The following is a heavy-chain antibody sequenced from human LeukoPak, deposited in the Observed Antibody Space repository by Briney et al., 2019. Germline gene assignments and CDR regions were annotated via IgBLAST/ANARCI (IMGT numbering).Heavy chain of an antibody. Sequence: KPSETLSLTCTGSGGSISSYYWSWIRQPPGKGLEGIGDIYYSGSTNYNPSLKSRVTISVDTSKNQFSLKLSSVTAADTAVYYCARGHGDYASPYYYYYMDVWGKGTTVTVSS. CDR2: IYYSGST. V-gene: IGHV4-59*01. CDR1: GGSISSYY. CDR3: ARGHGDYASPYYYYYMDV. D-gene: IGHD4-17*01. J-gene: IGHJ6*03.